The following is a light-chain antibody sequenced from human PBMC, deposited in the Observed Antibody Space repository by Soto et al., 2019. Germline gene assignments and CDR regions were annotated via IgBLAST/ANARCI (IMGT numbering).Light chain of an antibody. CDR3: QYVNSFPLS. J-gene: IGKJ4*01. CDR1: QGISSY. CDR2: LAS. V-gene: IGKV1-9*01. Sequence: DIQLTQSPASLSASVGDRVTITCRASQGISSYLAWYQQKPGKAPKLLIYLASTLQSGVPSRFSGSGSGTDFSLTISSLQPEDGATYYCQYVNSFPLSFGGGTKVEIK.